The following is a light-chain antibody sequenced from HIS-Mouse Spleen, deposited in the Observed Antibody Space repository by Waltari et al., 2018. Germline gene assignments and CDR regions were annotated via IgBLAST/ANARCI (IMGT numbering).Light chain of an antibody. Sequence: SYELTQPPSVSVSPGQTARITCSGDALPKNYASWYQQKQGQAPVLVIYEDSKRPSGIPERFSGSSSGTMATLTISGAQVEDEADYYCYSTDSSGNHRVFGGGTKLTVL. CDR3: YSTDSSGNHRV. J-gene: IGLJ2*01. CDR2: EDS. V-gene: IGLV3-10*01. CDR1: ALPKNY.